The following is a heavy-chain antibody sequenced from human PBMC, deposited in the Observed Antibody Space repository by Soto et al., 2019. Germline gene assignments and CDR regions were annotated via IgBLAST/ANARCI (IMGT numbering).Heavy chain of an antibody. D-gene: IGHD6-13*01. J-gene: IGHJ4*02. CDR3: AKKSALAGSPHFFDS. CDR1: GFTFSNFA. CDR2: IPGSASTT. V-gene: IGHV3-23*01. Sequence: GSLRLSCAASGFTFSNFAMSWVRQAPGKGLEWVSAIPGSASTTYYADSVKGRFTISRDNSKNTLYLQMNSLRAEDTAVYYCAKKSALAGSPHFFDSWGQGTLVTVSS.